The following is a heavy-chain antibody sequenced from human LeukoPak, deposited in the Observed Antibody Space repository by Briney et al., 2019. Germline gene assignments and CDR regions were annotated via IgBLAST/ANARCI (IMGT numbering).Heavy chain of an antibody. D-gene: IGHD3-3*01. J-gene: IGHJ5*02. CDR1: GFTFSSYE. V-gene: IGHV3-48*01. Sequence: GGSLRLSCAASGFTFSSYEMNWVRQAPGKGLEWVSYISSSSSTIYYADSVKGRFTISRDNAKNSLYLQMNSLRAEDTAVYYCARDLLRFLEWLSTTTTGFDPWGQGTLVTVSS. CDR2: ISSSSSTI. CDR3: ARDLLRFLEWLSTTTTGFDP.